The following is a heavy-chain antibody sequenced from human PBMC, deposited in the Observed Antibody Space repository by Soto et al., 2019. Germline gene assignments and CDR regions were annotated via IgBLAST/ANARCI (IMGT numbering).Heavy chain of an antibody. CDR1: GFTFSSYA. CDR2: ITFRGDYT. V-gene: IGHV3-23*01. D-gene: IGHD1-26*01. CDR3: TKLGTMGVFDN. J-gene: IGHJ4*02. Sequence: EVQLLESGGGLVSPGGSLRLSCAASGFTFSSYAMSWVRQAPGKGLEWLAGITFRGDYTYYADSVKGRFSLSRENSRNRLDLQMNNLKVEDTALYYCTKLGTMGVFDNWGQGTLLTVSS.